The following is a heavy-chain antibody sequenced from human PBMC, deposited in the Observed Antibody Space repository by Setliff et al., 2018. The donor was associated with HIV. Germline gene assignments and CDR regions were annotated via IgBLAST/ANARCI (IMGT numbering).Heavy chain of an antibody. Sequence: SETLSLTCTASGGSISSSSLYWGWIRQPPGKGLEWIGSIYYSGSTYYNPSLKSRVTISLDTSKSLFSLKLSSVSAADTAVYYCARDRLLLWFDEEYYFDYWGQGTLVTVSS. CDR3: ARDRLLLWFDEEYYFDY. CDR2: IYYSGST. V-gene: IGHV4-39*07. D-gene: IGHD3-10*01. J-gene: IGHJ4*02. CDR1: GGSISSSSLY.